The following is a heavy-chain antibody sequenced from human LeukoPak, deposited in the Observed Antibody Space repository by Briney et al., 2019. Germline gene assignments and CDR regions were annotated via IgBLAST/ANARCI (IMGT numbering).Heavy chain of an antibody. D-gene: IGHD3-10*01. V-gene: IGHV3-9*01. CDR1: GFTFDDYV. J-gene: IGHJ5*02. CDR3: AKGAYGSGSYYENWFDP. Sequence: SGGSLRLSCAASGFTFDDYVMHWVRQVPGKGLEWASGISWNSATIGYADSVKGRFTISRDNTKNSLYLQMNSLRPEDTAFYFCAKGAYGSGSYYENWFDPWGQGTLVTVSS. CDR2: ISWNSATI.